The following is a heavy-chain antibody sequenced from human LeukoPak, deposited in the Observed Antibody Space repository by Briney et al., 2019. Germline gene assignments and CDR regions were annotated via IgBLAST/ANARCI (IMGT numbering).Heavy chain of an antibody. CDR1: GYTFTDYY. CDR2: IIPNSGGT. V-gene: IGHV1-2*02. Sequence: ASVKVSCKASGYTFTDYYVHWVRQAPGQGFEWMGWIIPNSGGTDSAQKFKGRVTMTRDTSNSTAYMELTGLRSDDTAIYYCARAGYGSGWSALGYWGQGTLVTVSS. D-gene: IGHD6-13*01. J-gene: IGHJ4*02. CDR3: ARAGYGSGWSALGY.